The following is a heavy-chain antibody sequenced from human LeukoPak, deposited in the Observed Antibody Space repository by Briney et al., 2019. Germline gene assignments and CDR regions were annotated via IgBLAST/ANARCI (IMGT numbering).Heavy chain of an antibody. D-gene: IGHD6-6*01. V-gene: IGHV4-34*01. CDR2: INHSGST. CDR1: GGSFRGYY. Sequence: SETLSLTCAVYGGSFRGYYWSWIRQPPGKGVVWLGEINHSGSTNYNPSLKSRVPISVATSKNQFSLKLSSVTAADTAVYYCARGSKGSSARGYYYYMDVWGKGTTVTVSS. J-gene: IGHJ6*03. CDR3: ARGSKGSSARGYYYYMDV.